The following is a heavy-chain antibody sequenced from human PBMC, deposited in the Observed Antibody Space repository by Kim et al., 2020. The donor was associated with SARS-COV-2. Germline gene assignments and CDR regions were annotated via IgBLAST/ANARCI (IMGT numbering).Heavy chain of an antibody. V-gene: IGHV3-74*01. CDR1: GFSFSTYW. J-gene: IGHJ4*02. CDR3: AREGETSSFFDY. Sequence: GGSLRLSCEASGFSFSTYWMHWVRQVPGKGLEWISRINRDATSTRYADAVKGRFTISRDNAKNTLFLQMDSLRAEDTAVYHCAREGETSSFFDYWGQGTL. CDR2: INRDATST.